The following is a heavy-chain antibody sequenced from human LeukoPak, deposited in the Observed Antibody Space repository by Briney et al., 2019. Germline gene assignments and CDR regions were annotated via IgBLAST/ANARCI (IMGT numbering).Heavy chain of an antibody. D-gene: IGHD3-22*01. V-gene: IGHV1-2*02. CDR3: ASHYYDSRDDAFDI. Sequence: GASVRVSCKASGYTFTGYYMHWVRQAPGQGLEWMGWINPNSGGTNYAQKFQGRVTMTRDTSISTAYMELSRLRSDDTAVYYCASHYYDSRDDAFDIWGQGTMVTVSS. CDR1: GYTFTGYY. CDR2: INPNSGGT. J-gene: IGHJ3*02.